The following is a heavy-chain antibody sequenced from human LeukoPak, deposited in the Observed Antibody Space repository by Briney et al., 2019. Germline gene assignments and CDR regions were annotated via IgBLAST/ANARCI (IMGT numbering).Heavy chain of an antibody. J-gene: IGHJ4*02. Sequence: PGRSPRLSCAASGFTFSSYAMHWVRQAPGKGLEWVAVISYDGSNKYYADSVKGRFTISRDNSKNTLYLQMNSLRAEDTAVYYCAKVALRGIAADSPDLYFDYWGQGTLVTVSS. CDR3: AKVALRGIAADSPDLYFDY. CDR1: GFTFSSYA. V-gene: IGHV3-30-3*01. CDR2: ISYDGSNK. D-gene: IGHD6-13*01.